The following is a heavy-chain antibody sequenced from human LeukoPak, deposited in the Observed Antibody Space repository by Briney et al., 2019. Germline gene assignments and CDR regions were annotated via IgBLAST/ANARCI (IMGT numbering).Heavy chain of an antibody. D-gene: IGHD3-10*01. Sequence: SETLSLTCTVSGGSISSYYWSWIRQPPGKGLEWIGYIYYSGSTNYNPSLKSRVTISVDTSKNQFSLKLSSVTAADTAVYYCASLGLHVVRGVIYDYWGQGTLVTVSS. CDR3: ASLGLHVVRGVIYDY. CDR1: GGSISSYY. CDR2: IYYSGST. J-gene: IGHJ4*02. V-gene: IGHV4-59*08.